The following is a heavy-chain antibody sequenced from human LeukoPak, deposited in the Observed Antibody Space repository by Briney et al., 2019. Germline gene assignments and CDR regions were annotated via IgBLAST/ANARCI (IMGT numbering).Heavy chain of an antibody. CDR3: ARKVELLWFGELLSGGNWFDP. Sequence: SETLSLTCTVSGGSISTNYWSWIRQPPGKGLEWIGFISYSGSPSYNPSLKSRVTISVDKSKNQFSLKLSSVTAADTAVYYCARKVELLWFGELLSGGNWFDPWGQGTLVTVSS. D-gene: IGHD3-10*01. V-gene: IGHV4-59*12. J-gene: IGHJ5*02. CDR2: ISYSGSP. CDR1: GGSISTNY.